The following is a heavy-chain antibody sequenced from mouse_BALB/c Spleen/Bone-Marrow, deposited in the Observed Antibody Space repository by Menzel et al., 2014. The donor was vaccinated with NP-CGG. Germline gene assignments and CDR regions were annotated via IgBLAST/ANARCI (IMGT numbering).Heavy chain of an antibody. V-gene: IGHV1-63*01. CDR1: GYAFTNYW. CDR2: IYPGSGNT. Sequence: QVQLQQSGTELVRPGTSVKISCKASGYAFTNYWLGWVKQRPGHGLEWIGDIYPGSGNTYYNEKFKGKVTLTADKSSRTAFMHLSGLTSEDSAVYSCTRRRSLDYWGQGTTLTVPS. J-gene: IGHJ2*01. CDR3: TRRRSLDY.